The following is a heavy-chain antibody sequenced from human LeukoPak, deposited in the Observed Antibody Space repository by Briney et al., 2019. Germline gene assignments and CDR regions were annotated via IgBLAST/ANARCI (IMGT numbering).Heavy chain of an antibody. D-gene: IGHD3-3*01. CDR3: ARDQAYYDFWSGASAAFDP. J-gene: IGHJ5*02. CDR1: GFTFSSYG. CDR2: IWYDGSNK. V-gene: IGHV3-33*01. Sequence: GGSLRLSCAASGFTFSSYGMHWVRQAPGKGLEWVAVIWYDGSNKYYADSVKGRFTISRDNSKNTLYLQMNSLRAEDTAVYYCARDQAYYDFWSGASAAFDPWGQGTLVTVSS.